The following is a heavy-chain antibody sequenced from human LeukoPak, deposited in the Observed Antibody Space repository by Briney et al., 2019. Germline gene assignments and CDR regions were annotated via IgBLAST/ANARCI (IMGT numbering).Heavy chain of an antibody. V-gene: IGHV4-34*01. Sequence: SETLSLTCAVYGGSFSGYYWSWIRQPPGKGLEWIGEINHSGSTNYNPSLKSRVTISVDTSKNQFSLKLSSVTAADTAVYYCARGRVDSSGYYYYFDYWGQGTLVTVSS. J-gene: IGHJ4*02. CDR3: ARGRVDSSGYYYYFDY. CDR1: GGSFSGYY. CDR2: INHSGST. D-gene: IGHD3-22*01.